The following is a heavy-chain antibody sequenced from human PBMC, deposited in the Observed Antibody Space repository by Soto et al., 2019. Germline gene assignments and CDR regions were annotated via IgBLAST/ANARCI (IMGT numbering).Heavy chain of an antibody. CDR3: AREIIPLTTDWYFDL. Sequence: QVQLQESGPGLVKPSQTLSLTCTVSGGSISGGVYYWSWIRQPPGKGLGWIGYIFDSGSTYYNPSLKSRVTISVDTSKNQFSLRLSSVTAADTAVYYCAREIIPLTTDWYFDLWGRGTLVTVSS. D-gene: IGHD4-17*01. CDR2: IFDSGST. V-gene: IGHV4-30-4*01. J-gene: IGHJ2*01. CDR1: GGSISGGVYY.